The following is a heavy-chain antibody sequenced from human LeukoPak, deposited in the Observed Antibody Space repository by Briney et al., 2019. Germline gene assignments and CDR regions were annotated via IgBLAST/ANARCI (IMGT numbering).Heavy chain of an antibody. J-gene: IGHJ4*02. CDR3: AKGLLWFGELEGRDSPFDY. CDR2: IIPIFGTA. D-gene: IGHD3-10*01. V-gene: IGHV1-69*01. Sequence: SVKVSCKASGGTFSSYAISWVRQAPGQGLEWMGGIIPIFGTANYAQKFQGRVTITADESTSTAYMELSSLRAEDTAVYYCAKGLLWFGELEGRDSPFDYWGQGTLVTVSS. CDR1: GGTFSSYA.